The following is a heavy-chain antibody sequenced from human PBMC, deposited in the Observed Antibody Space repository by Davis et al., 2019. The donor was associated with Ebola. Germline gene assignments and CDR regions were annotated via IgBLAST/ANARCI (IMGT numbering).Heavy chain of an antibody. Sequence: GESLKISCAASGFTFSSYAMHWVRQAPGKGLEWVAVISYDGSNKYYADSVKGRFTISRDNSKNTLYLQMNSLRAEDTAVYYCAGRYGGKIDYWGQGTLVTVSS. D-gene: IGHD1-26*01. CDR3: AGRYGGKIDY. CDR1: GFTFSSYA. J-gene: IGHJ4*02. V-gene: IGHV3-30-3*01. CDR2: ISYDGSNK.